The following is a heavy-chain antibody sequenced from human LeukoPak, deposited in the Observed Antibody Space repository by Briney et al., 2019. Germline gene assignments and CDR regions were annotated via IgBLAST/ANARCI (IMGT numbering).Heavy chain of an antibody. D-gene: IGHD3-22*01. Sequence: KPGGSLRLSCAASGFTFSDCYMSWFRQAPGKGLEWLSYISSSGTTIYYEESVKGRFTISRDNAKNSVYLQMHSLRAEDTAVYYCAKDLREGYYDSSGTFDYWGQGTLVTVSS. V-gene: IGHV3-11*04. CDR2: ISSSGTTI. CDR1: GFTFSDCY. CDR3: AKDLREGYYDSSGTFDY. J-gene: IGHJ4*02.